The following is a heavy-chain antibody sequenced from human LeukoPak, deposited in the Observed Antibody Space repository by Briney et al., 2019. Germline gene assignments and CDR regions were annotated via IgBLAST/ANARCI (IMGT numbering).Heavy chain of an antibody. J-gene: IGHJ4*02. CDR1: GYTFTSYY. CDR3: ASIGIAAAGVDY. Sequence: ASVKVSCKASGYTFTSYYMHWVRQAPGQGLEWMGIINPSGGSTSYAQKFQGRVTMTKDTSTSTVYMELSSLRSEDTAVYYCASIGIAAAGVDYWGQGTLVTVSS. D-gene: IGHD6-13*01. CDR2: INPSGGST. V-gene: IGHV1-46*01.